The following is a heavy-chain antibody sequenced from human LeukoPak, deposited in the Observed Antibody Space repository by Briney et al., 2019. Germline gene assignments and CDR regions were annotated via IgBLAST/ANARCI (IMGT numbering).Heavy chain of an antibody. Sequence: GGSLRLSCAASKFTFGNYEMNWVRQVPGKGLEWISYISSSGFTTYYADSVKGRFTISRDNAKNSLHLQMNSLRTEDTAIYYCARSFYFAWWGQGTLVTVSS. CDR1: KFTFGNYE. CDR3: ARSFYFAW. CDR2: ISSSGFTT. J-gene: IGHJ4*02. D-gene: IGHD3-16*02. V-gene: IGHV3-48*03.